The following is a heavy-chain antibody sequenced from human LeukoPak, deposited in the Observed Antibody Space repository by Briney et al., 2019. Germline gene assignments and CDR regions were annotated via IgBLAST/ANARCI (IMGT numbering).Heavy chain of an antibody. V-gene: IGHV3-74*01. Sequence: GGSLRLSCAASRFTFSSYWMHWVRQAPGKGLVWVSRINSDGSSTSYADSVKGRFTISRDNAKNTLCLQMNSLRAEDTAVYYCARAGVQLWSHFDYWGQGILVTVSS. CDR3: ARAGVQLWSHFDY. CDR2: INSDGSST. CDR1: RFTFSSYW. D-gene: IGHD5-18*01. J-gene: IGHJ4*02.